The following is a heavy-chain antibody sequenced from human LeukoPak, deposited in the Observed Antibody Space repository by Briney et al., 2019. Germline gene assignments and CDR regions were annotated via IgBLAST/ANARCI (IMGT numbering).Heavy chain of an antibody. Sequence: GALSLPCACSGFNLSRYSMGGVRQAPREGLEWVSYSSSSSNTITYADSVKGRFTTARNNATKSLNLKMNSLRAADTALYHCARGREYSFRDAFDIWGQKTMCTASS. CDR2: SSSSSNTI. J-gene: IGHJ3*02. V-gene: IGHV3-48*04. D-gene: IGHD5-12*01. CDR1: GFNLSRYS. CDR3: ARGREYSFRDAFDI.